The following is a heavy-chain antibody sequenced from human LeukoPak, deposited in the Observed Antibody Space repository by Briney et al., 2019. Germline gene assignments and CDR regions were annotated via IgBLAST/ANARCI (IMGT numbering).Heavy chain of an antibody. J-gene: IGHJ4*02. CDR1: GGSISSSSYY. V-gene: IGHV4-39*01. Sequence: SETLSLTCTVSGGSISSSSYYWGWIRQPPGKGLEWIGSIYYSGSTYYNPSLKSRVTISVDTSKNQFPLKLSSVTAADTAVYYCARHTLVDTAMVYFDYWGQGTLVTVSS. CDR2: IYYSGST. D-gene: IGHD5-18*01. CDR3: ARHTLVDTAMVYFDY.